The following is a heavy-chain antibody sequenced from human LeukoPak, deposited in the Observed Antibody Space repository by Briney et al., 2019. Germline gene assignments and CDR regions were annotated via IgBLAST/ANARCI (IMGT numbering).Heavy chain of an antibody. CDR2: INPNSGGT. J-gene: IGHJ4*02. CDR3: AREGLLSGSYNFDY. Sequence: ASVKVSCKASGYTFTGYYMHWVRQAPGQGLEWMGWINPNSGGTNYAQKFQGWVTMTRDTSISAAYMELSRLRSDDTAVYYCAREGLLSGSYNFDYWGQGTLVTVSS. CDR1: GYTFTGYY. V-gene: IGHV1-2*04. D-gene: IGHD1-26*01.